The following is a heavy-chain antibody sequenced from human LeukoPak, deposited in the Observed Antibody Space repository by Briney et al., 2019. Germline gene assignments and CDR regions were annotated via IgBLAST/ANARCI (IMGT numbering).Heavy chain of an antibody. V-gene: IGHV4-31*03. CDR1: GGSISSGGYY. Sequence: PSETLSLTCTVSGGSISSGGYYWSWIRQHPGKGLEWIGYIYYSGSTYYNPPLKSRVTISVDTSKNQFSLKLSSVTAADTAVYYCARVSAVGVPFDYWGQGTLVTVSS. CDR3: ARVSAVGVPFDY. CDR2: IYYSGST. J-gene: IGHJ4*02. D-gene: IGHD2-2*01.